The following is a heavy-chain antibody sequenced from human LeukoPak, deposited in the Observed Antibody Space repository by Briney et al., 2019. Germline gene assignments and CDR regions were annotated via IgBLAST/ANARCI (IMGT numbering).Heavy chain of an antibody. D-gene: IGHD6-13*01. CDR2: MNPNSGNT. V-gene: IGHV1-8*01. J-gene: IGHJ4*02. CDR1: GYSFTSYD. CDR3: ARGPHSSSCRFDY. Sequence: RASVKVSCKASGYSFTSYDINWVRQATGQGLERMGWMNPNSGNTGYAQEFQGRVTITRNTSISTAYMELRSLRSEDTAVYYCARGPHSSSCRFDYWGQGTLVTVSS.